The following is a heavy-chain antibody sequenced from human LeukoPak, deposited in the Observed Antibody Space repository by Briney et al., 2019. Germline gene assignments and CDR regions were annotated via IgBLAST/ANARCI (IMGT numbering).Heavy chain of an antibody. CDR1: GFAFNTYS. D-gene: IGHD3-9*01. CDR2: ISSDGSKT. CDR3: ARDLIVINFDWHHWYFDL. Sequence: GRSLRLSCAASGFAFNTYSLHWVRQAPDTGLEWMAGISSDGSKTYYTHTVQERFTLSRDNSKNTLYLQMNSLRAEDTAVYYGARDLIVINFDWHHWYFDLWGRGTLVTVSS. J-gene: IGHJ2*01. V-gene: IGHV3-30*10.